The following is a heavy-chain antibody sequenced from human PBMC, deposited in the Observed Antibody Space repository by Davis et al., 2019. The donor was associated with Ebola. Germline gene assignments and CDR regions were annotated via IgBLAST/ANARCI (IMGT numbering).Heavy chain of an antibody. J-gene: IGHJ3*02. D-gene: IGHD3-9*01. CDR2: INHSGST. V-gene: IGHV4-34*01. Sequence: MPSETLSLTCAAYGGSFSGYYWSWIRQPPGKGLEWIGEINHSGSTNYNPSLKSRVTISVDTSKNQFSLKLSSVTAADTAVYYCARGDWLRDAFDIWGQGTMVTVSS. CDR3: ARGDWLRDAFDI. CDR1: GGSFSGYY.